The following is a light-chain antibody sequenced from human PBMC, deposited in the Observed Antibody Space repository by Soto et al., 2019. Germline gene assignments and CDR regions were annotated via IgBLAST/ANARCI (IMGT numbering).Light chain of an antibody. V-gene: IGLV2-23*03. CDR1: SSDVGSYNL. CDR3: CSYAGTNTFV. CDR2: EGN. J-gene: IGLJ1*01. Sequence: QSALTQPASVSGSPGQSITISCTGTSSDVGSYNLVSWYQQHPGKAPKLMIYEGNKRPSGVSNRFSGSKSANTASLTISGPQPEADADYYRCSYAGTNTFVFGTGTKLTVL.